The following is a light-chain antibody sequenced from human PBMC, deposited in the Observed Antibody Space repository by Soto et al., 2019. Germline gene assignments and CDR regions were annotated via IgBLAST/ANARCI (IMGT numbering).Light chain of an antibody. CDR3: STWDDSRRV. CDR1: RSDVGSYNY. V-gene: IGLV2-14*01. J-gene: IGLJ3*02. Sequence: QSALTQPASVSGSPGQSITISCTGTRSDVGSYNYVSWYQQHPGKAPKLLIYAVTIRPSGVSNRFSGSKSGTSASLAISGLQSEDEAHYFCSTWDDSRRVFGGGTKLTVL. CDR2: AVT.